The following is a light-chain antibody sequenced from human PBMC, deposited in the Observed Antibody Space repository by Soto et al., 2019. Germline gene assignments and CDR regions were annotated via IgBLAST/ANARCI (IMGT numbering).Light chain of an antibody. CDR3: QQYARPSWT. V-gene: IGKV3-15*01. CDR2: GAS. Sequence: IAMSNSPPALSVSPEERGTLSCRACQSVSSNLAWYQQEPGQAPRLLIYGASTRATGIPARFSGSGSGTDFILTISIREPEDFAGYYCQQYARPSWTIAEGTKVDI. CDR1: QSVSSN. J-gene: IGKJ1*01.